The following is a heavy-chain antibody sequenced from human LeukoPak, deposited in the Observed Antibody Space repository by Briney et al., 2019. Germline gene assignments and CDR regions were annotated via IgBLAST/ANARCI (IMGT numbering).Heavy chain of an antibody. J-gene: IGHJ4*02. CDR2: ISGSGGST. CDR3: AKGKQDFLYYFDY. Sequence: GGSLRLSCAASGFTFSSYAMSWVRQAPGKGLEWVSAISGSGGSTYYADSVRGRFTISRDNSKNTLYLQMNSLRAEDTAVYYCAKGKQDFLYYFDYWGQGTLVTVSS. D-gene: IGHD3/OR15-3a*01. CDR1: GFTFSSYA. V-gene: IGHV3-23*01.